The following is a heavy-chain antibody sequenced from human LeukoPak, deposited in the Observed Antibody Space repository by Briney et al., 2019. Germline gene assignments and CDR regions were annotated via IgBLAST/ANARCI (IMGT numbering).Heavy chain of an antibody. CDR3: AKNSDIWGGGATTILVRWYYFDY. J-gene: IGHJ4*02. V-gene: IGHV3-23*01. Sequence: GGSLRLSCAASGFTFSSSAMSWVRQTPGKGLEWVSSIGTSGRDTYYAESVRGRFTISRDNSRNTLYLQMNSLRAEDTAVYYCAKNSDIWGGGATTILVRWYYFDYWGQGTLVTVSS. D-gene: IGHD1-26*01. CDR1: GFTFSSSA. CDR2: IGTSGRDT.